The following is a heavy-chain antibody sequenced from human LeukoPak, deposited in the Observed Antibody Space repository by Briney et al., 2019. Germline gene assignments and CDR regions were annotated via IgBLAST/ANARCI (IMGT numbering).Heavy chain of an antibody. Sequence: GGSLRLSCAASGFTFSSYGMHWVHQPPGKGLEWVAVIWYDGSNKYYADSVKGRFTISRDNSKNTLYLQMNSLRAEDTAVYYCARGPPWGAAYYYYMDVWGKGTTVTVSS. D-gene: IGHD7-27*01. J-gene: IGHJ6*03. CDR1: GFTFSSYG. CDR3: ARGPPWGAAYYYYMDV. CDR2: IWYDGSNK. V-gene: IGHV3-33*01.